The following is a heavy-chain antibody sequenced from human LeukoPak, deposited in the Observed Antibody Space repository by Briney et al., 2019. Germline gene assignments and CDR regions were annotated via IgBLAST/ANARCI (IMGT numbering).Heavy chain of an antibody. D-gene: IGHD2-15*01. CDR2: ISGSGGST. J-gene: IGHJ6*03. V-gene: IGHV3-23*01. Sequence: GGSLRLSCSASGFTFTSSGMSWVRPAPGKGLEWVSAISGSGGSTYYADSVKGRFTISRDNSKNTLYLQMNSLRAEATAIYYCAKNGDRGAYCSGGSCYPYFYYYMDVWGKGTTVTISS. CDR3: AKNGDRGAYCSGGSCYPYFYYYMDV. CDR1: GFTFTSSG.